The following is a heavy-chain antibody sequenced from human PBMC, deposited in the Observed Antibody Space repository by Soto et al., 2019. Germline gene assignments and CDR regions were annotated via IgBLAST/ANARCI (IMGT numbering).Heavy chain of an antibody. J-gene: IGHJ6*02. CDR3: ARDDQWGMPISYCYYYGMVV. Sequence: EVQLVESGGGLIQPGGSLRLSCAASGFTISSYWMRWVRQAAGKGLEWVAYIKLDASEKYYVDSVKGRFIISRDNAKNSLYLQMNTLRADDTAGYYCARDDQWGMPISYCYYYGMVVWGQGTTVTVSS. CDR1: GFTISSYW. D-gene: IGHD2-8*01. V-gene: IGHV3-7*03. CDR2: IKLDASEK.